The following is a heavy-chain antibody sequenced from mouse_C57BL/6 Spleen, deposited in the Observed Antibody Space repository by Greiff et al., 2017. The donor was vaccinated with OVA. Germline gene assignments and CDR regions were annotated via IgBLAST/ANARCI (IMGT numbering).Heavy chain of an antibody. CDR1: GFTFSDYG. D-gene: IGHD1-1*01. Sequence: EVQGVESGGGLVKPGGSLKLSCAASGFTFSDYGMHWVRQAPEKGLEWVAYISSGSSTIYYADTVKGRFTLSRDNAKNTLFLQMTRLRSDDTAMDYCAKKYYGSSYEYFDVWGTGTTVTVSS. CDR3: AKKYYGSSYEYFDV. J-gene: IGHJ1*03. CDR2: ISSGSSTI. V-gene: IGHV5-17*01.